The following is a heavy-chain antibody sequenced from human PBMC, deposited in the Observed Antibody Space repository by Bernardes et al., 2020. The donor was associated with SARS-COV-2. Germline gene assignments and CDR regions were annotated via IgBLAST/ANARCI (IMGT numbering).Heavy chain of an antibody. Sequence: ASVKVSCKTSGYIFRDFGISWVRQAPGQGLEWMGWINPFKGNTDYSQKFQGRVTMTTDTSTSTAFMELRSLSFADTAVYFCARDRLVRGITNNLFDPWGQGTLVTVYS. J-gene: IGHJ5*02. CDR1: GYIFRDFG. CDR3: ARDRLVRGITNNLFDP. CDR2: INPFKGNT. V-gene: IGHV1-18*01. D-gene: IGHD3-10*01.